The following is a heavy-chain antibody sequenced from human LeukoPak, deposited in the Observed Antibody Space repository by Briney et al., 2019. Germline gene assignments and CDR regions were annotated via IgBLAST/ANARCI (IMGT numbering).Heavy chain of an antibody. D-gene: IGHD4-23*01. CDR2: ISYSGYT. V-gene: IGHV4-59*01. CDR1: GVSIRSYY. CDR3: ATRRNDNGGMFFDS. J-gene: IGHJ4*02. Sequence: SETLSLPCTVSGVSIRSYYWNWIRQAHGKGLEWVGFISYSGYTSYSPSLKRRVAISADTAKSQFSLRLNSMTAADTAIYYCATRRNDNGGMFFDSWAQGNLVTVSS.